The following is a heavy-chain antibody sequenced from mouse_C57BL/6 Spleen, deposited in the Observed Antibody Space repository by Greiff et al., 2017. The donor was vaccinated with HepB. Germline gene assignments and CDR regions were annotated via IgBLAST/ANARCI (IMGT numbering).Heavy chain of an antibody. CDR1: GYTFTSYW. V-gene: IGHV1-52*01. CDR3: ARLNYYGSSYAWFAY. CDR2: IDPSDSET. Sequence: VQLQQPGAELVRPGSSVKLSCKASGYTFTSYWMHWVKQRPIQGLEWIGNIDPSDSETHYNQKFKDKATLTVDKSSSTAYMQLSSLTSEDSAVYYCARLNYYGSSYAWFAYWGQGTLVTVSA. J-gene: IGHJ3*01. D-gene: IGHD1-1*01.